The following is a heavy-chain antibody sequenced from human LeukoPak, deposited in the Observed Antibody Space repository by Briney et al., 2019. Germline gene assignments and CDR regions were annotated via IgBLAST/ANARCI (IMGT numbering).Heavy chain of an antibody. CDR2: IYYSGST. CDR3: ARPLYSSSWYYFDY. J-gene: IGHJ4*02. Sequence: PSETLSLTCTVSGGSISSSSYYWGWIRQPPGKGLEWIGSIYYSGSTYYNPSHKSRVTISVDTSKNQFSLKLSSVTAADTAVYYCARPLYSSSWYYFDYWGQGTLVTVSS. D-gene: IGHD6-13*01. V-gene: IGHV4-39*01. CDR1: GGSISSSSYY.